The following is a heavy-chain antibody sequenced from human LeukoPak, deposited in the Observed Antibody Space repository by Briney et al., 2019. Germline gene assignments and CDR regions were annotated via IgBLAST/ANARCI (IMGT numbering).Heavy chain of an antibody. CDR3: VKDLRGGGYYTSFDY. D-gene: IGHD3-10*01. CDR2: INTNGDDT. J-gene: IGHJ4*02. CDR1: GFTFSTYA. Sequence: GGSLRLSCSASGFTFSTYAMHWGRQAPGKGLEHVSTINTNGDDTYYADSVKGRFTISRDNSKRTLYLQMGSLRAEDTAVYYCVKDLRGGGYYTSFDYWGQGTLVTVSS. V-gene: IGHV3-64D*09.